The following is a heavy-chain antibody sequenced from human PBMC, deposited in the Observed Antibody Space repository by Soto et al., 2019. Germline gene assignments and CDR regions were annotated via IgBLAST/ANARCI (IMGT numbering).Heavy chain of an antibody. V-gene: IGHV4-59*08. D-gene: IGHD1-1*01. J-gene: IGHJ6*02. CDR2: IYYTGTT. CDR1: GGSVSGYY. CDR3: ARHPTIARFENGLDV. Sequence: PSETLSLTCTVSGGSVSGYYWSWIRQPPGKGLEWIGYIYYTGTTIYSPSLERRVTLSVYRAKDQVSLKLTSVTPADTAVYYCARHPTIARFENGLDVWGQGTMVTVSS.